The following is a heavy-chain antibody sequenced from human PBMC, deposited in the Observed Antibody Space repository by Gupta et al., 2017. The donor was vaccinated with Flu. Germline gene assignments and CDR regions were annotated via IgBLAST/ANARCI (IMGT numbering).Heavy chain of an antibody. D-gene: IGHD1-26*01. CDR2: ISPSGGGT. CDR3: ARDRVGASRFDAFDP. J-gene: IGHJ5*02. Sequence: IHWVRQAPGQGLEWMGVISPSGGGTSYAQKFQDRVTVTRDTSTSTVYMELRSLRSEDTAMYYCARDRVGASRFDAFDPWGQGIVVTVSS. V-gene: IGHV1-46*03.